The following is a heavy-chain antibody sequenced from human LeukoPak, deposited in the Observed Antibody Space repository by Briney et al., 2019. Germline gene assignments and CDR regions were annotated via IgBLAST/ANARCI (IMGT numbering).Heavy chain of an antibody. CDR2: INPNSGGR. D-gene: IGHD6-13*01. V-gene: IGHV1-2*06. J-gene: IGHJ6*03. CDR1: GYTFTCYY. CDR3: ARDYLAAAGYYYYYMDV. Sequence: ASVKVSCKASGYTFTCYYMHWVRQARGQGREWRGRINPNSGGRKYAHKFQGRVTMTRDTSIRTAYMELSRLRSDDTAVYYCARDYLAAAGYYYYYMDVWGKGTTVTVSS.